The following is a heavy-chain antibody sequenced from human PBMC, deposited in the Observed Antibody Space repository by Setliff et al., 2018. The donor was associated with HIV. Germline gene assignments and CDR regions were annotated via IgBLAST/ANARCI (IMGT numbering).Heavy chain of an antibody. CDR1: GYSFTTYG. Sequence: GASVKVSCKASGYSFTTYGISWVRQAPGQGLEWGGWISVYNGQTLYAQKVQDRITVTMDIPKDTAYMELRGLTPDDTAVYYCARGHHFYWYFDLWGPGTLVTVSS. V-gene: IGHV1-18*01. J-gene: IGHJ2*01. CDR2: ISVYNGQT. CDR3: ARGHHFYWYFDL.